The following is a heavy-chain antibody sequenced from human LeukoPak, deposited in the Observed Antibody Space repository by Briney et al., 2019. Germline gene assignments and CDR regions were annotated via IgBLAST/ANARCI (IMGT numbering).Heavy chain of an antibody. D-gene: IGHD5-18*01. J-gene: IGHJ4*02. CDR1: GFTLGSHD. CDR3: VREARGYHYTYFDY. V-gene: IGHV3-13*01. CDR2: VSSGFHA. Sequence: GGSLRLSCTASGFTLGSHDMHWVRQIPGQGLEWVAAVSSGFHAFFAVPVPGRFTVSREDARHSLYLQMNSLRAGDTAVYYCVREARGYHYTYFDYWGQGTLVTVSS.